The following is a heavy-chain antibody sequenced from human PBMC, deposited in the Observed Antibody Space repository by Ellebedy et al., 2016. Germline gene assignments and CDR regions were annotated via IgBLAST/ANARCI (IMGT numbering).Heavy chain of an antibody. J-gene: IGHJ5*02. CDR2: IYSSGST. CDR3: ARDKALEVLWFGDPNGWFDP. CDR1: GGPISRNY. D-gene: IGHD3-10*01. V-gene: IGHV4-4*07. Sequence: SETLSLXXTVSGGPISRNYWSWIRQPAGKGLEWIGRIYSSGSTNYNPSLKSRVTISVDTSKNQFSLKLSSVTAADTAVYYCARDKALEVLWFGDPNGWFDPWGQGTLVTVSS.